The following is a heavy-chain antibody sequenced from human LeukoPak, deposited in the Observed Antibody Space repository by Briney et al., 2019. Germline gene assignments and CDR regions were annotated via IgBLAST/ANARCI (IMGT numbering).Heavy chain of an antibody. CDR3: ARDTGGKNFAY. V-gene: IGHV3-7*01. CDR1: GFTFSSYW. CDR2: IKQDGSEK. D-gene: IGHD2/OR15-2a*01. J-gene: IGHJ4*02. Sequence: GGSLRLSCAASGFTFSSYWMSWVRQAPGKGLEWVANIKQDGSEKYYVDSVKGRFTISRDNAKNSLYVQMNSLRAEDTAVYYCARDTGGKNFAYWGQGTLVTVSS.